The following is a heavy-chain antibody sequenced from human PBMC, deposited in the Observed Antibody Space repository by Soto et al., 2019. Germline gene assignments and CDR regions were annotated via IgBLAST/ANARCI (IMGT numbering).Heavy chain of an antibody. CDR1: GYTFTSYG. Sequence: ASVKVSCKASGYTFTSYGISWVRQAPGQGLEWMGWISAYNGNTNYAQKLQGRVTMTTDTSTSTAYMELRSLRSDDSAVYYCAREEGSGSYWYFDLWGRGTLVTVSS. D-gene: IGHD3-10*01. CDR3: AREEGSGSYWYFDL. CDR2: ISAYNGNT. V-gene: IGHV1-18*01. J-gene: IGHJ2*01.